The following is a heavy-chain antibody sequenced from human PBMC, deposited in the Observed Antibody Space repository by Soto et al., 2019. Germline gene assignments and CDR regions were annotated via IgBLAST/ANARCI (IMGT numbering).Heavy chain of an antibody. CDR1: WFSLSNARNG. J-gene: IGHJ4*02. CDR3: ARFDYGDYKIPVYYFDY. D-gene: IGHD4-17*01. V-gene: IGHV2-26*01. CDR2: IFSNDEK. Sequence: SGPTLVNPTETLTLTCTVSWFSLSNARNGVSWIRQPPGKALEWLAHIFSNDEKSYSTSLKSRLTISKDTSKSQVVLTMTNMDPVDTATYYCARFDYGDYKIPVYYFDYWGQGTLVTVSS.